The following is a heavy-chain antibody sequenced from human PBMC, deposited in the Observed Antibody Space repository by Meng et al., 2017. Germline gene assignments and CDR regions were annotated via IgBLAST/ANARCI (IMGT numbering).Heavy chain of an antibody. J-gene: IGHJ4*02. Sequence: HVELGECGGGLVKSGACLSTSSGASGFTFSDYDMSWLRQAPGKGLEWVSYISSSGSTIYYADTVQGRLTISRDNAKNSLYLQMNSLRAEDTAVYYCARVGGNWGQGTLVTVSS. V-gene: IGHV3-11*04. CDR2: ISSSGSTI. D-gene: IGHD3-16*01. CDR1: GFTFSDYD. CDR3: ARVGGN.